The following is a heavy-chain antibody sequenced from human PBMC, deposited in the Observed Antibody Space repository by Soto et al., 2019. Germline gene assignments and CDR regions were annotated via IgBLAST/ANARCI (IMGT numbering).Heavy chain of an antibody. V-gene: IGHV1-3*01. J-gene: IGHJ4*02. Sequence: ASVKVSCKASGYTFTSYAMHWVRQAPGQRLEWMGWINAGNGNTKYSQKFQGRVAITRDTSASTAYMELSSLRSEDTAVYYCARDQGGTYYDYVWGSYRPASFDYWGQGTLVTVSS. CDR2: INAGNGNT. CDR1: GYTFTSYA. D-gene: IGHD3-16*02. CDR3: ARDQGGTYYDYVWGSYRPASFDY.